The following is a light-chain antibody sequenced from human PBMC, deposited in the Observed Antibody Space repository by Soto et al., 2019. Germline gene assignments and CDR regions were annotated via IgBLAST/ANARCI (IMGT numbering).Light chain of an antibody. CDR1: QSVSSSY. Sequence: EIVLTQSPGTLSLSPGERATLSCRASQSVSSSYLAWYQQKPGQAPRLLIYGASSRATGIPDRFSGSGSGTDFTLTISSLEPEDFAVYCCQQYGSLPGTFGQGTKVEIK. J-gene: IGKJ1*01. CDR3: QQYGSLPGT. CDR2: GAS. V-gene: IGKV3-20*01.